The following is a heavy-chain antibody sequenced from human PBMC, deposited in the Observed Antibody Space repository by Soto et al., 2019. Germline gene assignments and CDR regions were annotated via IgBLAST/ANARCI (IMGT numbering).Heavy chain of an antibody. CDR1: GFTFYSYA. J-gene: IGHJ4*02. CDR3: AKGHSSSWLQYYFDY. Sequence: EVQLLESGEGLVLPGGSLRLSSAASGFTFYSYAMTWVREAPGKGLEWVSAISGSGGSTYYADSVKGRFTISRDNSKDTLFLQMNSLRAEDTALYYCAKGHSSSWLQYYFDYWGQGSLVTVSS. CDR2: ISGSGGST. V-gene: IGHV3-23*01. D-gene: IGHD6-13*01.